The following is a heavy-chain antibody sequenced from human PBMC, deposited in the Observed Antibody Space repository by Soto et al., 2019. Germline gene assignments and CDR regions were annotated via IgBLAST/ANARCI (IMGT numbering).Heavy chain of an antibody. CDR2: INPNSGGT. J-gene: IGHJ4*02. Sequence: GASVKVSCKASGYTFTGYYIHWVRQAPGQGLECLGWINPNSGGTNYAQKFQGRVTMTRDTSISTAYMELGGLTSDDTAVYYCAREGLQFPLDYWGQGTLVTVSS. V-gene: IGHV1-2*02. CDR3: AREGLQFPLDY. D-gene: IGHD5-12*01. CDR1: GYTFTGYY.